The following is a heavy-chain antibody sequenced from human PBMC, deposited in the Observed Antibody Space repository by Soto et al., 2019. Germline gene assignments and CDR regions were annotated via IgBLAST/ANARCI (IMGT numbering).Heavy chain of an antibody. V-gene: IGHV3-7*01. Sequence: EAQLVESGGGLVQPGGSLRLSCVDSGFTFSSYWMSWVRQAPVKGLEWVGNIKQDGSEENYGDSVKGRFTISRDKAKKSMYLQMNTLSVEDTAGYYCARIAASGRGWDVWGQGATV. CDR3: ARIAASGRGWDV. J-gene: IGHJ6*02. D-gene: IGHD6-13*01. CDR1: GFTFSSYW. CDR2: IKQDGSEE.